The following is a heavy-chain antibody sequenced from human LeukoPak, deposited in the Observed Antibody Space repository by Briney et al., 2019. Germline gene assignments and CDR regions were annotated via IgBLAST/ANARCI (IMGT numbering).Heavy chain of an antibody. CDR1: GFTFSSYG. V-gene: IGHV3-48*04. J-gene: IGHJ4*02. D-gene: IGHD4-17*01. CDR3: ASSFMTTVTTNGNFDY. CDR2: ISSSSSTI. Sequence: GGSLRLSCAASGFTFSSYGMHWVRQAPGKGLEWVSYISSSSSTIYYADSVKGRFTISRDNAKNSLYLQMNSLRAEDTAVYYCASSFMTTVTTNGNFDYWGQGTLVTVSS.